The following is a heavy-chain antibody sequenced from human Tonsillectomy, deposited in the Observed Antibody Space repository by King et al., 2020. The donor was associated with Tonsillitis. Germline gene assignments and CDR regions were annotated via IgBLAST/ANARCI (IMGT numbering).Heavy chain of an antibody. CDR3: ARVELPYNWFDP. CDR1: GGSISSYY. CDR2: IYYLGSN. J-gene: IGHJ5*02. V-gene: IGHV4-59*01. Sequence: HVQLQESGPGLVKPSETLSLTCTVSGGSISSYYWSWIRQPPGKGLEGIGYIYYLGSNNYNPSLTSRVTITVDTSKNQFSLKLSSVTAADTAVYYCARVELPYNWFDPWGQGTLVTVSS. D-gene: IGHD1-7*01.